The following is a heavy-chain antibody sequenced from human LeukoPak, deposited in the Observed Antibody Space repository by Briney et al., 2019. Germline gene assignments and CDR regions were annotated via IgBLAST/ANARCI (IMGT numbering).Heavy chain of an antibody. D-gene: IGHD3-10*01. CDR3: AREAYASESYYPNWFDP. CDR1: GYSISSGYY. Sequence: SETLSLTCAVSGYSISSGYYWGWIRQPPGQGLEWIGSIYRAGNTYYNPSLKSRVTISVDTSKNQFSLKLSSVTAADTAVYYCAREAYASESYYPNWFDPWGQGILVTVSS. V-gene: IGHV4-38-2*02. CDR2: IYRAGNT. J-gene: IGHJ5*02.